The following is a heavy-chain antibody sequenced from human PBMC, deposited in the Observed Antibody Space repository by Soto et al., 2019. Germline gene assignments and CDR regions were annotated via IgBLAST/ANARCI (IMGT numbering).Heavy chain of an antibody. Sequence: QVQLQQWGAGLLKPSETLSLTCAVYGGSFSGYYWSWIRQPPGKGLEWIGEINHSGSTNYNPSLTSRVALSVDTSTNQVSLKLSSVTAADTAVYYCARSRGQILRYFDWLDPWGQGTLVTVSS. V-gene: IGHV4-34*01. CDR2: INHSGST. D-gene: IGHD3-9*01. CDR3: ARSRGQILRYFDWLDP. CDR1: GGSFSGYY. J-gene: IGHJ5*02.